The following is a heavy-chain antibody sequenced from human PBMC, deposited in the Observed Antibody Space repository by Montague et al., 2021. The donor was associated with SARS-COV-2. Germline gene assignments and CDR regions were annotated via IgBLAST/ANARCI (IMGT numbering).Heavy chain of an antibody. Sequence: NYYAVSVKIRMTISPDTSKNQFSLQLSSVTPEDRAVYYCARDTRYSLSWSFDYWGQGTLVTVYS. CDR2: N. V-gene: IGHV6-1*01. J-gene: IGHJ4*02. CDR3: ARDTRYSLSWSFDY. D-gene: IGHD6-13*01.